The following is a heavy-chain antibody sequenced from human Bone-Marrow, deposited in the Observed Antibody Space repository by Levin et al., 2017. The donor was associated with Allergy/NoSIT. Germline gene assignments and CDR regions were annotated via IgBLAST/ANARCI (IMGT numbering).Heavy chain of an antibody. CDR1: GFTFTSFW. CDR3: AREEGWGYHYGMDV. Sequence: ETLSLTCAASGFTFTSFWMTWVRQAPGKGLEWVANIKQDGSETYYVDSVKGRFTISRDNAKNSVYLQMSSLRVDDTAVYYCAREEGWGYHYGMDVWGQGTTVTVSS. V-gene: IGHV3-7*01. J-gene: IGHJ6*02. CDR2: IKQDGSET. D-gene: IGHD3-16*02.